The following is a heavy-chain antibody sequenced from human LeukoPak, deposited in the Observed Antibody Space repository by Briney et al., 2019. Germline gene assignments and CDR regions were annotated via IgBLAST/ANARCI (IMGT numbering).Heavy chain of an antibody. CDR2: ISYDGSNK. Sequence: GGSLRLSCAASGFTFSRYAMSWVRQAPGKGLEWVAVISYDGSNKYYADSVKGRFTISRDNSKNTLYLQMNSLRAEDTAVYYCARMGIAVAGSYFDYWGQGTLVTVSS. J-gene: IGHJ4*02. V-gene: IGHV3-30-3*01. CDR1: GFTFSRYA. D-gene: IGHD6-19*01. CDR3: ARMGIAVAGSYFDY.